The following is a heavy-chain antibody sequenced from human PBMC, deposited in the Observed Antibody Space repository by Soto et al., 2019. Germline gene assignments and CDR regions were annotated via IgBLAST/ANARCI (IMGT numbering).Heavy chain of an antibody. CDR2: INWNDDE. CDR3: AHRHDLGGFDI. V-gene: IGHV2-5*01. D-gene: IGHD2-15*01. CDR1: GFSLNTRAVG. J-gene: IGHJ3*02. Sequence: GPTLVNPTQTPTLTCTFSGFSLNTRAVGVGWIRQPPGKALEWLALINWNDDERYSPSLKDRLTITKDTSRNHVVLTMTNVDPVDTATYYCAHRHDLGGFDIWGQGTTVTVSS.